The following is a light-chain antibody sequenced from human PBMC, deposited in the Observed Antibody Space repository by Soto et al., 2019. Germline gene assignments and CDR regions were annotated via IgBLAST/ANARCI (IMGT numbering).Light chain of an antibody. CDR2: AAA. Sequence: IVMTQSPATVPVSPGERVTLSCRDSQSVSIDLAWYQQKPGQAPRLLLYAAASRATGIPDRCSGSGSGTDFTLTISRLEPEEVAVYYCHQYGTSPPITFAQGTRLEI. CDR3: HQYGTSPPIT. CDR1: QSVSID. J-gene: IGKJ5*01. V-gene: IGKV3-20*01.